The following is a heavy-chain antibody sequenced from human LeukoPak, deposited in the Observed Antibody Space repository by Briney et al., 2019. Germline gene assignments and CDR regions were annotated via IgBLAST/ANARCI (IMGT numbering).Heavy chain of an antibody. V-gene: IGHV3-30*02. J-gene: IGHJ4*02. CDR1: GFTFSSYG. Sequence: GGSLRLSCAASGFTFSSYGMHWVRQAPGKGLEWVAFIRYDGSNKYYADSVKGRFTISRDNSKNTLYLQMNSLRAEDTAVYYCARSFGYYYDSSGSFDYWGQGTLVTVSS. CDR2: IRYDGSNK. D-gene: IGHD3-22*01. CDR3: ARSFGYYYDSSGSFDY.